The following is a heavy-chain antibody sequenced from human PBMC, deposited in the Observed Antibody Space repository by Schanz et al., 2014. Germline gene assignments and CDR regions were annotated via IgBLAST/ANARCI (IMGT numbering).Heavy chain of an antibody. Sequence: EMQLLESGGGLIQPGGSLRLSCAASGFIFSNYGMHWVRQAPGGGLEWVSYIGNGGVTIYYADSVKGRFTISRDNSKNSLYLQMNSLRAEDTAVYYCARIGGSVFDYWAQGTLVTVSS. CDR3: ARIGGSVFDY. J-gene: IGHJ4*02. V-gene: IGHV3-48*04. CDR1: GFIFSNYG. D-gene: IGHD3-10*01. CDR2: IGNGGVTI.